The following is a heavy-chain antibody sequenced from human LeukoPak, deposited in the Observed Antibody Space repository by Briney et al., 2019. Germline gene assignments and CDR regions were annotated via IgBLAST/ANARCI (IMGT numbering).Heavy chain of an antibody. J-gene: IGHJ4*02. CDR2: ISGSGANT. V-gene: IGHV3-23*01. Sequence: GGSLRLSCAASGFTFSNYGMSWVRQAPGKGLEWVSVISGSGANTYYADSVKGRFTISRDNSKNTLYLQMNSLRAEDTAVYYCARDMAHIPAAENWGQGTLVTVSS. CDR1: GFTFSNYG. D-gene: IGHD6-13*01. CDR3: ARDMAHIPAAEN.